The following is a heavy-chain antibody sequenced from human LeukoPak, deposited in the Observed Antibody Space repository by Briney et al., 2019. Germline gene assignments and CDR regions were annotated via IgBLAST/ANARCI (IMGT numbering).Heavy chain of an antibody. CDR1: GYTFTSYD. CDR3: ARGISRYDSRAFDI. V-gene: IGHV1-8*01. J-gene: IGHJ3*02. Sequence: ASVNVSCKASGYTFTSYDINWVRQATGQGLEWMGWMNPNSGNTSYAQKFQGRVTMTRNTSISTAFMELSSLRSEDTAVYYCARGISRYDSRAFDIWGQGTMVTVSS. CDR2: MNPNSGNT. D-gene: IGHD3-22*01.